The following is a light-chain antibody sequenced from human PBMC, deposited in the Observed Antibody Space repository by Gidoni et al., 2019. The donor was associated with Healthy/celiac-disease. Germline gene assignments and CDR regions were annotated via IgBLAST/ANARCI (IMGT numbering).Light chain of an antibody. CDR2: RNN. CDR3: AAWDDSLSGYV. V-gene: IGLV1-47*01. Sequence: GKRVTISWSGSRSNIGSNYVYWYQQLPGTAPKLLIYRNNQRPAGVPARFSGSKSGTSASLAISGLRSEDEAEYYCAAWDDSLSGYVFGTGTKVTVL. J-gene: IGLJ1*01. CDR1: RSNIGSNY.